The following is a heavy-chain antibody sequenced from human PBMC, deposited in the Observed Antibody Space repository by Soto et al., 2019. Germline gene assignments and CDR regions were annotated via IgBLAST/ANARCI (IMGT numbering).Heavy chain of an antibody. CDR2: IIPILGIA. CDR1: GGTFSSYT. J-gene: IGHJ4*02. CDR3: ARTPILTGPFDC. V-gene: IGHV1-69*02. D-gene: IGHD3-9*01. Sequence: SVKVSCKASGGTFSSYTISWVRQAPGQGLEWMGRIIPILGIANYAQKLQGRVTMTADKSTSTAYMELSSLRSDDTAVYYCARTPILTGPFDCWGQGTLVTVSS.